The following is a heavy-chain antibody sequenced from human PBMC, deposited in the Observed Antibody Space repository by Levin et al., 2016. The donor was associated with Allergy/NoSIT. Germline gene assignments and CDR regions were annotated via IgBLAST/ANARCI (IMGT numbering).Heavy chain of an antibody. V-gene: IGHV4-34*01. CDR3: ARAGAGSPLAY. D-gene: IGHD1-1*01. CDR2: INHSGST. J-gene: IGHJ4*02. CDR1: GGSFSGYY. Sequence: SETLSLTCAVYGGSFSGYYWSWIRQPPGKGLEWIGEINHSGSTNYNPSLKSRVTISVDTSKNQFSLKLSSVTAADTAVYYCARAGAGSPLAYWGQGTLVTVSS.